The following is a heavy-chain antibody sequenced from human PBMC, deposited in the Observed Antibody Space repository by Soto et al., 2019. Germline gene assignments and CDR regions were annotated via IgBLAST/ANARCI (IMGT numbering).Heavy chain of an antibody. D-gene: IGHD5-18*01. CDR2: LIPVFGSP. Sequence: QVQLVQSGAEVKKPGSSVTVSCKTSGGTFSKDAINWVRQAPGQGLEWMVLLIPVFGSPIYAQKFQGRIRITADESTSTAFMDLSSLRSEDTAVYYCTRVLGYTFEPGKTRYYAMDVWGQGTTVSVSS. CDR1: GGTFSKDA. CDR3: TRVLGYTFEPGKTRYYAMDV. V-gene: IGHV1-69*01. J-gene: IGHJ6*02.